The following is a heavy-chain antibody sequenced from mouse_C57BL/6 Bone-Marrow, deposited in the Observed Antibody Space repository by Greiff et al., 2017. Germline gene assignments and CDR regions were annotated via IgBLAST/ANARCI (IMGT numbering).Heavy chain of an antibody. CDR2: SRNKANDYTT. Sequence: EVMLVESGGGLVQSGRSLRLSCATSGFTFSDFYMEWVRQAPGKGLEWIAASRNKANDYTTDYSASVKGRFIVSKDTSQSILYLQMHALRDEDTAIDYCAREVGPYSGYAMDYWGQGTSVTVSS. CDR1: GFTFSDFY. J-gene: IGHJ4*01. CDR3: AREVGPYSGYAMDY. D-gene: IGHD2-12*01. V-gene: IGHV7-1*01.